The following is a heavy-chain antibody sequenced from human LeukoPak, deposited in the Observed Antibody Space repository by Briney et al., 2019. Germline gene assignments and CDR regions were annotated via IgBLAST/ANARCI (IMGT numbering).Heavy chain of an antibody. CDR1: GGSISRGGDY. V-gene: IGHV4-31*03. Sequence: SQTLSLTCTVSGGSISRGGDYWTWIRQHPGKGLEWIGNTYYGRNTYYNPSLKSRGTISIDTSKNQFSLKLSSVTAADTAVYYCARHGEGGLFDYWGQGTLVTVSS. CDR2: TYYGRNT. J-gene: IGHJ4*02. CDR3: ARHGEGGLFDY. D-gene: IGHD3-3*01.